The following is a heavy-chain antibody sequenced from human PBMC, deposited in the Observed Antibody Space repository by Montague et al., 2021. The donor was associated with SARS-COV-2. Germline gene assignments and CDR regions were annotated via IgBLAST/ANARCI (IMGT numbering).Heavy chain of an antibody. J-gene: IGHJ5*02. CDR3: AREDRWNWFDP. CDR1: GGSINNSY. CDR2: IYYRGSA. Sequence: SETLSLTCTVSGGSINNSYWSWIRQPPGKGLEWIGYIYYRGSANYNPSFETRVNISVDPAKNQFSLKMSSATAADTAVYYCAREDRWNWFDPWGQGTLVIVSS. V-gene: IGHV4-59*12. D-gene: IGHD5-24*01.